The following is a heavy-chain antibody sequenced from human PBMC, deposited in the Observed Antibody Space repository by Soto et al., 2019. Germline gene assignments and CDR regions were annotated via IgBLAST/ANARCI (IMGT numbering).Heavy chain of an antibody. Sequence: QVLLAQSGAEVKKPGSSVKVSCQTSRGTFNTSPISWVRQAPGQGLEWLGAIVPVFGMVNYAQQFQDTPNLPAGESTTWVCGEVGRLTPEATAVYFCATPHLRGRQYDYRSPATASRYLSGVGVWGQGTTVIVSS. CDR3: ATPHLRGRQYDYRSPATASRYLSGVGV. D-gene: IGHD3-3*01. V-gene: IGHV1-69*01. CDR2: IVPVFGMV. CDR1: RGTFNTSP. J-gene: IGHJ6*02.